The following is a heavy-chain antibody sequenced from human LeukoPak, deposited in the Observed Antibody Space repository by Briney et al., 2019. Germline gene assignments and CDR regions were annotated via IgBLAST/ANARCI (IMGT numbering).Heavy chain of an antibody. Sequence: GGSLRLSCAASGFTFSSYGMHWVRQAPGKGLEWVAFIRYDGSNKYYADSVKGRFTISRDNSKNTLYLQMNSLRAEDTAVYYCAKDEGQWLAQGAFDIWGQGTMVTVSS. V-gene: IGHV3-30*02. CDR2: IRYDGSNK. CDR1: GFTFSSYG. D-gene: IGHD6-19*01. CDR3: AKDEGQWLAQGAFDI. J-gene: IGHJ3*02.